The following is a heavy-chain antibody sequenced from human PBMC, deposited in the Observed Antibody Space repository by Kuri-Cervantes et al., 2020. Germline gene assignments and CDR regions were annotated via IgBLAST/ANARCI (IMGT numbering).Heavy chain of an antibody. J-gene: IGHJ3*02. V-gene: IGHV3-23*01. D-gene: IGHD6-19*01. CDR1: GFAFNNYW. CDR3: AKVEGGGWEDAFDI. CDR2: ISGSGGST. Sequence: GGSLRLSCAASGFAFNNYWMTWVRQAPGKGLEWVSAISGSGGSTYYADSVKGRFTISRDNSKNTLYLQMNSLRAEDTAVYYCAKVEGGGWEDAFDIWGQGTMVTVSS.